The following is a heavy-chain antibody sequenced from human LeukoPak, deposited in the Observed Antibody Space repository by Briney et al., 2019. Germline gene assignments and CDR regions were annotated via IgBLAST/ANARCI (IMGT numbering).Heavy chain of an antibody. CDR2: IYYTGST. CDR3: ARDSQNHYYDSSGYHDAFDI. J-gene: IGHJ3*02. CDR1: GGSIYNYF. D-gene: IGHD3-22*01. Sequence: SETLSLTCTVSGGSIYNYFWSWIRQSPEKGLEWIGHIYYTGSTLYNPSLKSRVTISLDTSKNQFSLRVNSVTAADTAVYYCARDSQNHYYDSSGYHDAFDIWGQGTMVTVSS. V-gene: IGHV4-59*12.